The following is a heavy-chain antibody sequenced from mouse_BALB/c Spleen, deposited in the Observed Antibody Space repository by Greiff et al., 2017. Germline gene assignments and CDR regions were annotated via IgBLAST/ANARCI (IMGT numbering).Heavy chain of an antibody. D-gene: IGHD2-14*01. CDR3: ARSDYRYDDD. Sequence: EVQLVESGAELVKPGASVKLSCTASGFNIKDTYMHWVKQRPEQGLEWIGRIDPANGNTKYDPKFQGKATITADTSSNTAYLQLSSLTSEDTAVYYCARSDYRYDDDWGQGTTLTVSS. CDR1: GFNIKDTY. J-gene: IGHJ2*01. V-gene: IGHV14-3*02. CDR2: IDPANGNT.